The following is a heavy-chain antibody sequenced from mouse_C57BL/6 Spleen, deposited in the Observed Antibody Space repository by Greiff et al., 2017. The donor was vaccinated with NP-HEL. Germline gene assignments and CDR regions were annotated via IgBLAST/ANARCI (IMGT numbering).Heavy chain of an antibody. CDR2: IYPRSGNT. Sequence: VMLVESGAELARPGASVKLSCKASGYTFTSYGISWVKQRTGQGLEWIGEIYPRSGNTYYNEKFKGKATLTADKSSSTAYMELRSLTSEDSAVYFCARNYGNYFDYWGQGTTLTVSS. V-gene: IGHV1-81*01. CDR1: GYTFTSYG. CDR3: ARNYGNYFDY. J-gene: IGHJ2*01. D-gene: IGHD2-1*01.